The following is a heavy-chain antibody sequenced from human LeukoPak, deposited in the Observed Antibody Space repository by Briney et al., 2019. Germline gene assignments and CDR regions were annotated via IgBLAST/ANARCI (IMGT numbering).Heavy chain of an antibody. J-gene: IGHJ4*02. CDR1: GFTVSSNY. CDR2: IYSGGST. CDR3: ASRGYSYGFPLDY. D-gene: IGHD5-18*01. Sequence: GGSLRLSCAASGFTVSSNYMSWVRQAPGKGLEWVSVIYSGGSTYYADSVKGRFTISRDNSKNTLYLQMNSLRAEDTAVYYCASRGYSYGFPLDYWGQGTLVTVSS. V-gene: IGHV3-53*01.